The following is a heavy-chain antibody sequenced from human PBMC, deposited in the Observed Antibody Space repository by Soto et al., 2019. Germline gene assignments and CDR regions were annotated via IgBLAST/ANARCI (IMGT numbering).Heavy chain of an antibody. CDR2: ISSSSSTI. V-gene: IGHV3-48*02. CDR3: AREGDPHRCSSTSCYALYYYYYGMDV. J-gene: IGHJ6*02. CDR1: GFTFSSYS. D-gene: IGHD2-2*01. Sequence: PGGSLRLSCAASGFTFSSYSMNWVRQAPGKGLEWISYISSSSSTIYYADSVKGRFTISRDNAKNSLYLQMNSLRDEDTAVYYCAREGDPHRCSSTSCYALYYYYYGMDVWGHGTTVTVSS.